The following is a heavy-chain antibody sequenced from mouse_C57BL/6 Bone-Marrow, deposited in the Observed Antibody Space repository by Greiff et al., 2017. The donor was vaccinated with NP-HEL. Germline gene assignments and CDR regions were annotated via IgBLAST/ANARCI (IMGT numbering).Heavy chain of an antibody. Sequence: VQLQQSVAELVRPGASVKLSCTASGFNIKNTYMHWVKQRPEQGLEWIGRIDPANGNTKYAPKFQGKATITADTSSNTAYLQLSSLTSEDTAIYYCARFPHYGNDVYYAMDYWGQGTSVTVSS. CDR1: GFNIKNTY. CDR3: ARFPHYGNDVYYAMDY. J-gene: IGHJ4*01. D-gene: IGHD2-2*01. CDR2: IDPANGNT. V-gene: IGHV14-3*01.